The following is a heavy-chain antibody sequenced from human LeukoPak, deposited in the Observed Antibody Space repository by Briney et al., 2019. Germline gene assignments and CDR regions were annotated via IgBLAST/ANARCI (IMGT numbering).Heavy chain of an antibody. J-gene: IGHJ4*02. D-gene: IGHD5-12*01. V-gene: IGHV3-74*01. Sequence: PGGSLRLSCAASGFTFSSYWMHWVRQAPGKGLVRVSRINSDGSSTSYADSVKGRFTISRDNAKNTLYLQMNSLRAEDTAVYYCASGSGYDSPTDYWGQGTLVTVSS. CDR2: INSDGSST. CDR1: GFTFSSYW. CDR3: ASGSGYDSPTDY.